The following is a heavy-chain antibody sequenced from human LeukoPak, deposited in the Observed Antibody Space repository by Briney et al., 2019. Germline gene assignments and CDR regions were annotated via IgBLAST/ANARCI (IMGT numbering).Heavy chain of an antibody. CDR1: GASMTTNY. CDR3: ARHGSGSLIDY. J-gene: IGHJ4*01. Sequence: PSETLSLTCSVSGASMTTNYWNWVRQAPGKGLEWIGYFYYRGTPTYSPSLKSRVTISLDTSKSQLSLNLSSVTAADTAVYYCARHGSGSLIDYWGHGTLVTVSS. CDR2: FYYRGTP. D-gene: IGHD1-26*01. V-gene: IGHV4-59*08.